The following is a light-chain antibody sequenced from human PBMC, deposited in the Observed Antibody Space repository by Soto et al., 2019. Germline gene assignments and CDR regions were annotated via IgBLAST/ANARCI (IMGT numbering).Light chain of an antibody. CDR2: EVT. Sequence: QSVLTQPASVSGSPGQSITISCTGTSSDVGAYNYVSCYRHHPGKVPKLLIYEVTNRPSGVSDRFSGSKSGNTASLTISGLQAEDEADYYCSSKRDSSTLFVFGTGTKVTVL. CDR3: SSKRDSSTLFV. V-gene: IGLV2-14*01. J-gene: IGLJ1*01. CDR1: SSDVGAYNY.